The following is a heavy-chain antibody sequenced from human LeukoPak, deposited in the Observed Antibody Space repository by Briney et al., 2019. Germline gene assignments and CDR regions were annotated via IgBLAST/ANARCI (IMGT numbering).Heavy chain of an antibody. CDR2: ISYDGSNK. Sequence: PGRSLRLSCAASGFTFSSYGMHWVRQAPGKGLEWVAVISYDGSNKYYADSVKGRFTISRDNSKNTLYLQMNSLRAEDTAVYYCAKDLTPPYGDYGETYYGMDVWGQGTTVTVSS. J-gene: IGHJ6*02. V-gene: IGHV3-30*18. CDR3: AKDLTPPYGDYGETYYGMDV. CDR1: GFTFSSYG. D-gene: IGHD4-17*01.